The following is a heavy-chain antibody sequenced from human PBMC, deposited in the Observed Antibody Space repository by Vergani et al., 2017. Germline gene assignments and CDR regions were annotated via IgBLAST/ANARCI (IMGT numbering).Heavy chain of an antibody. CDR1: GGSISPYY. D-gene: IGHD4-17*01. CDR2: IYTSEST. CDR3: ARVGGDYTLYYYYYYVDV. Sequence: QVQLQESGPGLVKPSETLSLTCIVSGGSISPYYWSWIRQPAGKGLEWIGRIYTSESTNYNPSLKSRVTMSVDTSKNQFSLKLSSVTAADTAVYYCARVGGDYTLYYYYYYVDVWGKGTTVTVSS. V-gene: IGHV4-4*07. J-gene: IGHJ6*03.